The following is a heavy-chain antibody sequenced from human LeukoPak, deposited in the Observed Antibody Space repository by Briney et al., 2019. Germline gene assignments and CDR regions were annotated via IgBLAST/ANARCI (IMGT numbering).Heavy chain of an antibody. Sequence: GGSLRLSCAASGFTFSNCGMHWVRQAPGKGLEWVALISYEGSKKYYADFVKGRFTISRDNSKNTLYLQMNSLRAEDTAVYYCARDISPSYFGSLDYWGQGTLVTVSS. J-gene: IGHJ4*02. D-gene: IGHD1-26*01. CDR3: ARDISPSYFGSLDY. V-gene: IGHV3-30*03. CDR1: GFTFSNCG. CDR2: ISYEGSKK.